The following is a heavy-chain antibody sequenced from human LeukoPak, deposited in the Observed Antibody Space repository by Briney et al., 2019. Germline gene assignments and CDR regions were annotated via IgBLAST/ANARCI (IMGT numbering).Heavy chain of an antibody. CDR2: ISGRSESK. Sequence: GGSLRLSCAASGFTFSTYSMNWVRQAPGKGLEWVSYISGRSESKSYADSVKGRFTISRDNAKNSLYLQMNSLRAEDTAVYYCARGRTDYGANYYYYYMDVWGKGTTVTVSS. J-gene: IGHJ6*03. V-gene: IGHV3-48*01. D-gene: IGHD4-17*01. CDR1: GFTFSTYS. CDR3: ARGRTDYGANYYYYYMDV.